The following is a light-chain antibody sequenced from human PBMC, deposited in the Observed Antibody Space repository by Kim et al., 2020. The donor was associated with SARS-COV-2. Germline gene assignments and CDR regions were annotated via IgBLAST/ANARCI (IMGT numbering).Light chain of an antibody. CDR3: QQRSNWPT. Sequence: LSPGERATLPCRASQSVSSYLAWYQQKPGQAPRLLIYDASNRATGIPARFSGSGSGTDFTLTISSLEPEDFAVYYCQQRSNWPTFGQGTKVEIK. CDR1: QSVSSY. V-gene: IGKV3-11*01. CDR2: DAS. J-gene: IGKJ1*01.